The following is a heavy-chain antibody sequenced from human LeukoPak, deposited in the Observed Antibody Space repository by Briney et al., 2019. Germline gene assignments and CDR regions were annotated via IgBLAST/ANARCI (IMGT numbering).Heavy chain of an antibody. V-gene: IGHV1-8*03. Sequence: EASVKVSCNASAYTFTCYDINWARQATGQGLEWMGWMNPNSGNTGYAQKFQGRVTITRNTSISTAYMELSSLRSENTAVYYCARSFTGYDSSGYYYVNYFDYWGQGTLVTVSS. CDR3: ARSFTGYDSSGYYYVNYFDY. CDR2: MNPNSGNT. CDR1: AYTFTCYD. D-gene: IGHD3-22*01. J-gene: IGHJ4*02.